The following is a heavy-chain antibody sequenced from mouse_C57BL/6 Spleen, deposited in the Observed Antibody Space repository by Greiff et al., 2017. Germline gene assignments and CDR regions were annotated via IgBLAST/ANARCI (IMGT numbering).Heavy chain of an antibody. CDR3: ERDSPYYYGSSYDD. Sequence: VQLKQSGPELVKPGASVKMSCKASGYTFTDYNMHWVQQSHGKSLEWIGYINPNNGGTSYNQKIKGKDTLTVNKSSSTAYMELRSLTSEDAAVYYCERDSPYYYGSSYDDWGQGTTLTGAS. CDR2: INPNNGGT. CDR1: GYTFTDYN. V-gene: IGHV1-22*01. J-gene: IGHJ2*01. D-gene: IGHD1-1*01.